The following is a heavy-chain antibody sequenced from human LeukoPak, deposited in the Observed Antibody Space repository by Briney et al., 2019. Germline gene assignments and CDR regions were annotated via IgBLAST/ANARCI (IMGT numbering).Heavy chain of an antibody. CDR3: AKGSTSMVATTLAY. CDR1: GFTFSSYA. Sequence: GGSLRLSCAASGFTFSSYAMTWVRQAPGKGLEWVSGISGSGGSTYYADSVKGRFTASRDNSKNTLYLQMDSLRAEDTAVYYCAKGSTSMVATTLAYLGQGTLVTVSS. J-gene: IGHJ4*02. CDR2: ISGSGGST. V-gene: IGHV3-23*01. D-gene: IGHD5-12*01.